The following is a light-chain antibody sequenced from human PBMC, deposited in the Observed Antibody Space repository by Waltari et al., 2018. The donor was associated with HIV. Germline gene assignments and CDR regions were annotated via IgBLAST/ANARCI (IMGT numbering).Light chain of an antibody. CDR1: SSNIGRNY. CDR2: TKN. CDR3: AAWNDNLRGYV. J-gene: IGLJ1*01. Sequence: QSVLTQPPSASGTPGQRVTISCSGSSSNIGRNYVYWYQQLPGTAPKLLIYTKNQRPYGVPDRFSCSKSGTSASLAISGLRSEEEADYYCAAWNDNLRGYVFGTGTKVTV. V-gene: IGLV1-47*01.